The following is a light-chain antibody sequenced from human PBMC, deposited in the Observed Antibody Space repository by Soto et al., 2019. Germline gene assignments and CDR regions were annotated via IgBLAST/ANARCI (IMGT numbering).Light chain of an antibody. CDR1: QSVSSN. J-gene: IGKJ1*01. CDR3: QQRDIWPWT. CDR2: GAS. V-gene: IGKV3D-15*01. Sequence: EIVMTQSPATLSVSPGERATLSCRASQSVSSNLAWYQQKPGQAPRLLIYGASTRTFDVPDRFSGSGSGTNFTLTISSLEPEDFAVYYCQQRDIWPWTFGQGTKVDIK.